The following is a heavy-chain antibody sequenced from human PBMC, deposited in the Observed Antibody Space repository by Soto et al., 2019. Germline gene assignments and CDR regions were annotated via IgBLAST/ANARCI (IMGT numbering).Heavy chain of an antibody. Sequence: ASVKVCCQACGYTFTSYYMHWVRQAPGKRLEWMGIINPSGGSTSYAQKFQGRVTMTRDTSTSTVYMELSSLRSEDTAVYYCARGAVTVTDYYYYMDVWGKGTTVTVSS. CDR2: INPSGGST. J-gene: IGHJ6*03. CDR3: ARGAVTVTDYYYYMDV. V-gene: IGHV1-46*03. D-gene: IGHD4-4*01. CDR1: GYTFTSYY.